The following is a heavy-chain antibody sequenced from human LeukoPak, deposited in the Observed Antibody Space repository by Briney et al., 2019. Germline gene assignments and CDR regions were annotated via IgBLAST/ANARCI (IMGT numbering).Heavy chain of an antibody. Sequence: PGGSLRLSCAASGFTFSSYWMNWVRQAPGKGLEWVSAISGSGGSTYYADSVKGRFTISRDNSKNTLYLQVNSLRAEDTAVYYCAKGGKWDVTPFDYWGQGTLVTVSS. D-gene: IGHD1-26*01. CDR3: AKGGKWDVTPFDY. J-gene: IGHJ4*02. CDR1: GFTFSSYW. CDR2: ISGSGGST. V-gene: IGHV3-23*01.